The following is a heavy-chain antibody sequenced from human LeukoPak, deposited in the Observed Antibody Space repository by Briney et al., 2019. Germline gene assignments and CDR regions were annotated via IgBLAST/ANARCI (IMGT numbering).Heavy chain of an antibody. CDR1: GYKFTDDY. V-gene: IGHV1-2*02. CDR3: APTAEAYTSWWKV. Sequence: ASVKVSCKASGYKFTDDYMHWVRQAPGQGREFLGWINPDSGFTNYAQKFKGRVTMTRDTSISTAYLEVRSLTSDDAAVYYCAPTAEAYTSWWKVWGQGTLVTVSS. CDR2: INPDSGFT. D-gene: IGHD3-16*01. J-gene: IGHJ4*02.